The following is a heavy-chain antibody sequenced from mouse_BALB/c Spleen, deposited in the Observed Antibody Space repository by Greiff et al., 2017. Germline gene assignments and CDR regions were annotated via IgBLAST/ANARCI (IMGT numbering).Heavy chain of an antibody. D-gene: IGHD2-3*01. J-gene: IGHJ4*01. CDR2: ISDGGSYT. CDR1: GFTFSDYY. Sequence: EVQGVESGGGLVKPGGSLKLSCAASGFTFSDYYMYWVRQTPEKRLEWVATISDGGSYTYYPDSVKGRFTISRDNAKNNLYLQMSSLKSEDTAMYYCARAVDGYLYAMDYWGQGTSVTVSS. CDR3: ARAVDGYLYAMDY. V-gene: IGHV5-4*02.